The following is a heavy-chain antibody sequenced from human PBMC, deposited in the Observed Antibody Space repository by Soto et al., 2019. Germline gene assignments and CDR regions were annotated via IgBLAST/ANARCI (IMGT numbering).Heavy chain of an antibody. J-gene: IGHJ4*02. Sequence: SETLSLTCAVSSGSISSSNWWSWVRQPPGKGLEWIGEIYHSGSTNYNPSLKSRVTISVDKSKNQFSLKLSSVTAADTAVYYCARSGLNCSSTSCYDYWGQGTLVTVSS. V-gene: IGHV4-4*02. D-gene: IGHD2-2*01. CDR3: ARSGLNCSSTSCYDY. CDR1: SGSISSSNW. CDR2: IYHSGST.